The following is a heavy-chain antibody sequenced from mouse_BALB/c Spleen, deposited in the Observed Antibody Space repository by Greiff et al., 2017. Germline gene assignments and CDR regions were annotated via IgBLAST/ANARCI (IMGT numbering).Heavy chain of an antibody. J-gene: IGHJ3*01. CDR3: ARGQLGSRAWFAY. Sequence: EVKLVESGAELVKPGASVKLSCTASGFNIKDTYMHWVKQRPEQGLEWIGRIDPANGNTKYDPKFQGKATITADTSSNTAYLQLSSLTSEDTAVYYCARGQLGSRAWFAYWGQGTLVTVSA. V-gene: IGHV14-3*02. CDR2: IDPANGNT. CDR1: GFNIKDTY. D-gene: IGHD3-2*01.